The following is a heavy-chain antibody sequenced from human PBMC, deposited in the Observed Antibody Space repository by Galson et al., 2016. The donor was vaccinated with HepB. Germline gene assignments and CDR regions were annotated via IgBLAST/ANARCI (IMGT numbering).Heavy chain of an antibody. CDR3: AAGAHIGSFFVY. CDR1: GFAFSTYE. J-gene: IGHJ4*02. CDR2: ITSGGETI. D-gene: IGHD1-26*01. Sequence: SLRLSCAASGFAFSTYEMNWVRQAPGRGLEWLAYITSGGETIHFADSVQGRFTITRDNADNSLDLQMSGLRVEDTAVYYCAAGAHIGSFFVYWGRGTLVTVSS. V-gene: IGHV3-48*03.